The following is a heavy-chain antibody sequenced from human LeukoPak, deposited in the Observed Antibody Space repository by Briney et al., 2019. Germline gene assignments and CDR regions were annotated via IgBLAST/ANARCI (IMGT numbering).Heavy chain of an antibody. CDR2: MNPNSGNT. D-gene: IGHD5-24*01. V-gene: IGHV1-8*01. J-gene: IGHJ4*02. CDR1: GYTFTRYD. Sequence: ASLKVSCKPSGYTFTRYDINGVRQATGQGLEWMGWMNPNSGNTGYAQKFQGRVTMTRNTSINTAYMELSSLRSEDTAVYYCARVGRDGYAFDYWGQGTLVTVSS. CDR3: ARVGRDGYAFDY.